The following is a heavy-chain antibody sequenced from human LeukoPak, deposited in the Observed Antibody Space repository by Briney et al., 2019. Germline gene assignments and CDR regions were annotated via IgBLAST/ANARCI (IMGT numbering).Heavy chain of an antibody. V-gene: IGHV3-21*01. CDR3: ARDLGSYSSGWYMGFDY. Sequence: GGSLRLSCAASGFTFSSYWMSWVRQAPGKGLEWVSSISSSSSYIYYADSVKGRFTISGDNAKSSLYLQMNSLRAEDTAIYYCARDLGSYSSGWYMGFDYWGQGTLVTVSS. D-gene: IGHD6-19*01. CDR1: GFTFSSYW. CDR2: ISSSSSYI. J-gene: IGHJ4*02.